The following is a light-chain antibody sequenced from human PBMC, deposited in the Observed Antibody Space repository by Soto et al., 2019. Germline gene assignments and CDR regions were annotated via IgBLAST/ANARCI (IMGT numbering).Light chain of an antibody. CDR2: KAS. J-gene: IGKJ1*01. CDR3: QQCFWHWT. CDR1: QTISSW. V-gene: IGKV1-5*03. Sequence: EIQMTQSPSTLSGSVGERVTITCRASQTISSWLAWYQQKPGKAPKLLIYKASTLKSGVPSRFSGSGSGTEFTLTISSLQPDDFATYYCQQCFWHWTFGQGTKVDI.